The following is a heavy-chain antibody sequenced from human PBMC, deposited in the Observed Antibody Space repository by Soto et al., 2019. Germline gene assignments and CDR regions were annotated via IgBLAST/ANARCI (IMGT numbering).Heavy chain of an antibody. D-gene: IGHD3-10*01. V-gene: IGHV1-18*01. CDR2: ISPYNGNT. CDR3: ARDLDGSGSYYTDY. Sequence: ASVKVSCKAAGCVFNAYGINWVRQAPGQGLEWMGWISPYNGNTKYAQNFQGRVTMTTDTSTSTAYMELRSLRSDDAAVYYCARDLDGSGSYYTDYWGPGTLVTVSS. J-gene: IGHJ4*02. CDR1: GCVFNAYG.